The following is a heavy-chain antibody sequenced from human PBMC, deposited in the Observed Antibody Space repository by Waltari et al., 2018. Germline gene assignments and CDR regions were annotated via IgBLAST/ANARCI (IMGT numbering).Heavy chain of an antibody. CDR3: ARGAPRGFLESQVGYFQH. J-gene: IGHJ1*01. CDR2: IYYSGST. V-gene: IGHV4-59*01. Sequence: QVQLQESGPGLVKPSETLSLTCTVSGGSISSYYWSWIRQPPGKGLEWIGYIYYSGSTTYNPSLKSRVTISVDTSKNQFSLKLSSVTAADTAVYYCARGAPRGFLESQVGYFQHWGQGTLVTVSS. D-gene: IGHD3-3*01. CDR1: GGSISSYY.